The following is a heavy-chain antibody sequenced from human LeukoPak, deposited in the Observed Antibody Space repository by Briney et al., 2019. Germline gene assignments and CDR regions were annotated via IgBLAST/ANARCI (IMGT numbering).Heavy chain of an antibody. CDR1: AFTVSSDS. J-gene: IGHJ4*02. Sequence: GGSLRLSCAASAFTVSSDSMNWVRQGPGKGLEWVSSISSSSRYIYYADSVKGRFTISTDNAKNSLYLQMNSLRAGDTAVYYCELYDSSGYYGVDYWGQGTLVTVSS. CDR3: ELYDSSGYYGVDY. D-gene: IGHD3-22*01. CDR2: ISSSSRYI. V-gene: IGHV3-21*01.